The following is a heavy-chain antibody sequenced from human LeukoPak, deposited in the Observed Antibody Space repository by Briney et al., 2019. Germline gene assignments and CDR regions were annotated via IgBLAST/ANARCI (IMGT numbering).Heavy chain of an antibody. CDR3: ARNDFWSGHPGWFDP. Sequence: SETLSLTCAVYGGSFSGYYWSWIRHPPGKGLEWIGEINHSGSTNYNPSLKSRVSRSVDTTNNQFSLKLSSVTAADTAVYYCARNDFWSGHPGWFDPWGQGTLVTVSS. J-gene: IGHJ5*02. V-gene: IGHV4-34*01. CDR1: GGSFSGYY. CDR2: INHSGST. D-gene: IGHD3-3*01.